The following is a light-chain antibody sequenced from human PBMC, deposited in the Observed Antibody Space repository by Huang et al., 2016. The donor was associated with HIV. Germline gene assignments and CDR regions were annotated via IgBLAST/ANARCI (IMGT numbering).Light chain of an antibody. CDR3: QQYNNWPPGYT. Sequence: EIVMTQSPAILSVSPGERVTLSCRASQNVSSNLAWYQQKPGQAPRLLIYGASTRATLIPARFSGSGSETEFTLTVSSLHSEDFAVYYCQQYNNWPPGYTFGQGTILEIK. J-gene: IGKJ2*01. CDR2: GAS. V-gene: IGKV3-15*01. CDR1: QNVSSN.